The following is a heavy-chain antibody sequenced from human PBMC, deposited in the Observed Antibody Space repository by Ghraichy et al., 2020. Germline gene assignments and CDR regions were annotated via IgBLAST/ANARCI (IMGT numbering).Heavy chain of an antibody. D-gene: IGHD6-19*01. V-gene: IGHV4-34*01. CDR3: ANSQWVVGPWFGY. CDR1: GASFGSYY. J-gene: IGHJ4*02. CDR2: INHSGNT. Sequence: SETLSLTCAVYGASFGSYYWSWIRQSPGKGLEWIGEINHSGNTNYNPSLKSRVTISVDTSRNQFSLNLSSVTAADTAVYYCANSQWVVGPWFGYWGQGTLVTVSS.